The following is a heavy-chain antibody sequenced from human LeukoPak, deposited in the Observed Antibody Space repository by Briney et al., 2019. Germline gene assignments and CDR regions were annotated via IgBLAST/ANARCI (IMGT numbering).Heavy chain of an antibody. CDR3: ARIGLGVSFGSGFDY. CDR1: GFSLRGYA. J-gene: IGHJ4*02. V-gene: IGHV3-30-3*01. D-gene: IGHD3-10*01. CDR2: ISYDGRDQ. Sequence: GGSLRLSCVASGFSLRGYAMHWVRQAPGKGGLEWVTMISYDGRDQYYADSVKGRFTIPRDDSKNTLFPQMNSLRVEDTAMYHCARIGLGVSFGSGFDYWGQGTLVTVTS.